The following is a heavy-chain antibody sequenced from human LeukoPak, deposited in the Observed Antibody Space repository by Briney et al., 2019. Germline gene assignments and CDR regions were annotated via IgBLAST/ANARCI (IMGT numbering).Heavy chain of an antibody. V-gene: IGHV1-69*13. Sequence: SVKVSCKASGGTFSSYAISWVRQAPGQGLEWMGGIIPIFGTANYAQKFQGRVTITADESTSTAYMELSSLRSEDTAVCYCARGTYYDFWSGPRAGAFDIWGQGTMVTVSS. CDR3: ARGTYYDFWSGPRAGAFDI. D-gene: IGHD3-3*01. CDR2: IIPIFGTA. J-gene: IGHJ3*02. CDR1: GGTFSSYA.